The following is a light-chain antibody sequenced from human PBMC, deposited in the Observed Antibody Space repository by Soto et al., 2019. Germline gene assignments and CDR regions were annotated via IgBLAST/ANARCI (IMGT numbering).Light chain of an antibody. CDR3: QQYGSSPAT. J-gene: IGKJ1*01. Sequence: EIVLTQSPGTLSLSPGERATLSCRASQSVSSSYLAWYQQKPGQASRLLIYGASSRATGIPDRFSGSGSGTDFTLTINRLEPEDLAVYYCQQYGSSPATFGQGTKVEIK. CDR2: GAS. V-gene: IGKV3-20*01. CDR1: QSVSSSY.